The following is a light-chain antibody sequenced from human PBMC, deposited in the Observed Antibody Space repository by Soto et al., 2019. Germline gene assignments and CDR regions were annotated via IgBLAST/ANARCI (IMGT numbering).Light chain of an antibody. J-gene: IGKJ1*01. CDR1: QSVSSL. V-gene: IGKV3-15*01. CDR2: DTS. Sequence: IEMTQSPSSVSASVGDRVTITFSFRASQSVSSLLAWYQQKPRRAPRLLIYDTSTRATGIPARFSGSGSGTEFTLTLSSLQSEDFAVYYCQQYNNWPTAFGQGTKVDI. CDR3: QQYNNWPTA.